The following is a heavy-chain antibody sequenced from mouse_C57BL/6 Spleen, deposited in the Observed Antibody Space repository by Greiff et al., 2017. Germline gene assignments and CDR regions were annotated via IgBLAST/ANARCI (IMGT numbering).Heavy chain of an antibody. D-gene: IGHD1-1*01. CDR3: ARDGVYYYGSSAY. Sequence: EVQLQESGAELVQPGASVKLSCTASGFNIKDFYMHWVKQRTEQGLEWIGRIEPEDGETTYAPTFQGKATITADTSSNTAYLQLSSLTSEDTAVYYCARDGVYYYGSSAYWGQGTLVTVSA. J-gene: IGHJ3*01. CDR1: GFNIKDFY. CDR2: IEPEDGET. V-gene: IGHV14-2*01.